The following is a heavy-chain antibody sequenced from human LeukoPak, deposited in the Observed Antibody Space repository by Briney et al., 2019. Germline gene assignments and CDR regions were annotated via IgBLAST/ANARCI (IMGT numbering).Heavy chain of an antibody. CDR2: ISGSGGST. D-gene: IGHD3-10*01. J-gene: IGHJ4*02. CDR1: GFTFSSYA. Sequence: GGSLRLSCAASGFTFSSYAMSWVRQAPGKGLEWVSAISGSGGSTYYADSVKGRFTISRDNSKNTLYLQMNSLRAEDTAVYYCAKQGIWFGELSLDYWGQETLVTVSS. CDR3: AKQGIWFGELSLDY. V-gene: IGHV3-23*01.